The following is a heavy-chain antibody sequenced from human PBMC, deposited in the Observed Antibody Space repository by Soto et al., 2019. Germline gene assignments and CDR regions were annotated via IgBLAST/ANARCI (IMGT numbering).Heavy chain of an antibody. CDR2: ISSSSSYI. V-gene: IGHV3-21*01. Sequence: KPWESXRLSCSASVFTFSIYSINLVHHAPGKGLEWVSSISSSSSYIYYADSVKGRFTISRDNAKNSLYLQMNSLRAEDTAVYYCEREPVREGMEVWGQGTTVTVSS. CDR1: VFTFSIYS. CDR3: EREPVREGMEV. D-gene: IGHD1-26*01. J-gene: IGHJ6*02.